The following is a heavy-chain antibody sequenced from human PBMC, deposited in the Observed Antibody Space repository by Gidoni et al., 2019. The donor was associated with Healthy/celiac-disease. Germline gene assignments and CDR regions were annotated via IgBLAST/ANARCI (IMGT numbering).Heavy chain of an antibody. J-gene: IGHJ4*02. CDR2: IKHSGST. V-gene: IGHV4-34*01. CDR3: ARVRTIFGVVNPNVNFDY. D-gene: IGHD3-3*01. Sequence: QVQLQQWGAGLLKPSETLSLTCAVYGGSFSGYYWSWIRQPPGKGLEWIGEIKHSGSTNYNPSLKSRVTISVDTSKNQFSLKLSSVTAADTAVYYCARVRTIFGVVNPNVNFDYWGQGTLVTVSS. CDR1: GGSFSGYY.